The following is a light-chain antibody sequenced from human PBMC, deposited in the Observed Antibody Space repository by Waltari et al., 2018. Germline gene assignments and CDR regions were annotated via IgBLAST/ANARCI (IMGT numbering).Light chain of an antibody. CDR2: WAS. J-gene: IGKJ4*01. CDR1: HNLLYSSNHKNF. Sequence: DFVMTQSPDSLTVSLCERATINCKSSHNLLYSSNHKNFLAWYQQKPGQPPKLLIYWASTPGSGVPDRFSGSGSGTDFTLTISSLQAEDVAVYYCQRYFTTPLIFGGGTKVEIK. V-gene: IGKV4-1*01. CDR3: QRYFTTPLI.